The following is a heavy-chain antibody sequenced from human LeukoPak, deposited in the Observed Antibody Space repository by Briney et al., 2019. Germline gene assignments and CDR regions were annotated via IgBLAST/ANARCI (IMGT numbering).Heavy chain of an antibody. J-gene: IGHJ3*02. CDR3: ARGGTIFGVVETGPAHKKYDI. CDR2: IYHSGST. CDR1: GGSISSGGYS. V-gene: IGHV4-30-2*01. D-gene: IGHD3-3*01. Sequence: SQTLSLTCAVSGGSISSGGYSWSWIRQPPGKGLEWIGYIYHSGSTYYNPSLKSRVTISVDTSKNQFSLKLSSVTAADTAVYYCARGGTIFGVVETGPAHKKYDIWGQGTMVTVSS.